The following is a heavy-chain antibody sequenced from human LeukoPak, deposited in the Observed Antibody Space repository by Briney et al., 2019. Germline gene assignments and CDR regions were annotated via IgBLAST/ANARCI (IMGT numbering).Heavy chain of an antibody. D-gene: IGHD3-10*01. CDR1: GFTFSSYA. Sequence: GGSLRLSCAASGFTFSSYAMHWVRQAPGKGLEWVAVIWYDGSNKYYADSVKGRFTISRDNSKNTLYLQMNSLRAEDTAVYYCARGGYYGSGIIVYWGQGTLVTVFS. J-gene: IGHJ4*02. CDR3: ARGGYYGSGIIVY. CDR2: IWYDGSNK. V-gene: IGHV3-33*01.